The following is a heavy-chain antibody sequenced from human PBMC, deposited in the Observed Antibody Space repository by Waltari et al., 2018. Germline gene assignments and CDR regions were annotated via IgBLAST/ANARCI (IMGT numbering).Heavy chain of an antibody. CDR1: GGSFSGYY. CDR3: ARGVGATRGDAFDI. CDR2: INHSGST. Sequence: QVQLQQWGAGLLKPSATLSLTCAVYGGSFSGYYWSWIRQPPGKGLEWIGEINHSGSTNYNPSLKSRVTISVDTSKNQFSLKLSSVTAADTAVYYCARGVGATRGDAFDIWGQGTMVTVSS. D-gene: IGHD1-26*01. V-gene: IGHV4-34*01. J-gene: IGHJ3*02.